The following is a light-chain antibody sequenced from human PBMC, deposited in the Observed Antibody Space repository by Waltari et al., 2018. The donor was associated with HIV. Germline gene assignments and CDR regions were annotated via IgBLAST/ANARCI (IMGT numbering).Light chain of an antibody. CDR2: EVN. J-gene: IGLJ2*01. CDR3: CSFTGRKSLI. CDR1: ISDVGIYNR. Sequence: QSALTQPPSVSGSPGQSVTISCTGTISDVGIYNRFSWYQQSPGTAPKLIIYEVNKRPSGVSDRFSASKSGNTASLTLSGLQAEDEANYYCCSFTGRKSLIFGGGTKLTVL. V-gene: IGLV2-18*02.